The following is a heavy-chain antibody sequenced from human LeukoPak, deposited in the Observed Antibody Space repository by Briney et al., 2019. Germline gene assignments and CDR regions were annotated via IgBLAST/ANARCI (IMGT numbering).Heavy chain of an antibody. CDR1: GYTFTGYY. CDR2: INPNSGGT. Sequence: ASVKVSCKASGYTFTGYYMHWVRQAPGQGLEWMGWINPNSGGTNYAQKFQGRVTMTRDTSISTAYMELSRLRSDDTAVYYCARDSLSYYYDSSGYYPDYWGQGTLVTVSS. D-gene: IGHD3-22*01. J-gene: IGHJ4*02. V-gene: IGHV1-2*02. CDR3: ARDSLSYYYDSSGYYPDY.